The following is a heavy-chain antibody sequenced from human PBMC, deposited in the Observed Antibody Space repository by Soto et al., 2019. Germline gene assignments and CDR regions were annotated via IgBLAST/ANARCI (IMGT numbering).Heavy chain of an antibody. D-gene: IGHD6-13*01. V-gene: IGHV1-18*04. CDR1: GYTFTTYD. Sequence: ASVKVSCKASGYTFTTYDINWVRQAPGQALEWVGWINTYNGNTNYAQKLQGRITITADASTSTAYMELSSLRSEDTAVYYCARASSKQQLVLYGMDVWGQGTTVTVSS. J-gene: IGHJ6*02. CDR2: INTYNGNT. CDR3: ARASSKQQLVLYGMDV.